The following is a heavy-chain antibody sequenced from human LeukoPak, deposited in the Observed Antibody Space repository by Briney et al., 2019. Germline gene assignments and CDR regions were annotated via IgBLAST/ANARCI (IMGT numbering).Heavy chain of an antibody. Sequence: SETLSLTCTVSGGSISSYYWSWIRQPAGRGLEWIGRIYTSGSTNYNPSLESRVTMSVDTSKNQFSLRLSSVTAADTAVYYCARYCSSTNCYHWHFDLWGRGTLVTVSS. V-gene: IGHV4-4*07. D-gene: IGHD2-2*01. CDR2: IYTSGST. CDR1: GGSISSYY. CDR3: ARYCSSTNCYHWHFDL. J-gene: IGHJ2*01.